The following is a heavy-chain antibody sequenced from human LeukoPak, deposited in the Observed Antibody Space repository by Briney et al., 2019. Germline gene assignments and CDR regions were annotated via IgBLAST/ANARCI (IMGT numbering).Heavy chain of an antibody. Sequence: TGGSLRLSCAASGFTFSSYGMHWVRQAPGKGLEGVAFIRYDGSNKYYADSVKGRFTISRDNSKNTLYLQMNSLRAEDTAVYYCASWDIVVVPAAYDYWGQGTLVTVSS. V-gene: IGHV3-30*02. CDR1: GFTFSSYG. J-gene: IGHJ4*02. CDR2: IRYDGSNK. D-gene: IGHD2-2*01. CDR3: ASWDIVVVPAAYDY.